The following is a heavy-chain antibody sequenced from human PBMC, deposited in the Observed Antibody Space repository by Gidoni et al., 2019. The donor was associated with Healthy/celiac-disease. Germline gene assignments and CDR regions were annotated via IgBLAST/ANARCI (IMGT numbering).Heavy chain of an antibody. CDR2: ISSSSSYI. CDR1: GFTFSSYS. Sequence: EVQLVESGGGLVKPGGSLRLSCAASGFTFSSYSINWVRQAPGKGLEWVSSISSSSSYIYYADSVKGRFTISRDNAKNSLYLQMNSLRAEDTAVYYCARDWAHPEKHSSGYYAGDDYWGQGTLVTVSS. CDR3: ARDWAHPEKHSSGYYAGDDY. V-gene: IGHV3-21*01. D-gene: IGHD3-22*01. J-gene: IGHJ4*02.